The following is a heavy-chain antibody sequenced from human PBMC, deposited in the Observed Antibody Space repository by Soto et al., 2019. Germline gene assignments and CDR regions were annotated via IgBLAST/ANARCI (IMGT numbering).Heavy chain of an antibody. CDR1: GYTFTSYG. CDR2: ISAYNGNT. CDR3: AWWPNSYYDFWSGYYIDWVGGLSYYYGMDV. J-gene: IGHJ6*02. V-gene: IGHV1-18*01. Sequence: ASVKVSCKASGYTFTSYGISWVRQAPGQGLEWMGWISAYNGNTNYAQKLQGRVTMTTDTSTSTAYMELRSLRSDDTAVYYCAWWPNSYYDFWSGYYIDWVGGLSYYYGMDVWGQGTTVTVS. D-gene: IGHD3-3*01.